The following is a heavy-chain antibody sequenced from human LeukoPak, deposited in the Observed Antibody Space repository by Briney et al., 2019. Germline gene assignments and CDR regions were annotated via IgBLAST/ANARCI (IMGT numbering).Heavy chain of an antibody. J-gene: IGHJ4*01. CDR1: GFTFSSYW. CDR3: ARDCGSGGCDY. Sequence: GGSLRLSCAASGFTFSSYWMHWVRQPPGKGLVWVSRIQSDGSSTTYADSVKGRFTISRDNAKNTVYPQMNSLRTEDTAVYYCARDCGSGGCDYWGQGTLVTVSS. CDR2: IQSDGSST. D-gene: IGHD2-15*01. V-gene: IGHV3-74*01.